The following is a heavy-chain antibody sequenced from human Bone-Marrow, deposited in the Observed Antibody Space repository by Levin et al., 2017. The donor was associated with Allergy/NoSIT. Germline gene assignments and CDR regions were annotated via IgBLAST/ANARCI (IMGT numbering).Heavy chain of an antibody. D-gene: IGHD6-13*01. CDR2: ISWNSGSI. Sequence: SLKISCAASGFTFDDYAMHWVRQAPGKGLEWVSGISWNSGSIGYADSVKGRFTISRDNAKNSLYLQMNSLRAEDTALYYCAKDFQRAAAGTIGSFDYWGQGTLVTVSS. V-gene: IGHV3-9*01. CDR3: AKDFQRAAAGTIGSFDY. J-gene: IGHJ4*02. CDR1: GFTFDDYA.